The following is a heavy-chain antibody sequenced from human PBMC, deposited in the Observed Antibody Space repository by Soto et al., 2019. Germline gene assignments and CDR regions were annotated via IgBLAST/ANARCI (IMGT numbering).Heavy chain of an antibody. CDR2: ISYDGSNK. Sequence: GGSLRLSCAASGFTFSSYGMHWVLQAPCKGLEWVAVISYDGSNKYYADSVKGRFTISRDNSKNTLYLQMNSLRAEDTAVYYCAKSGNRLRYFDWLGVPRSSKTTKLDYWGQGTLVTVSS. D-gene: IGHD3-9*01. CDR1: GFTFSSYG. V-gene: IGHV3-30*18. CDR3: AKSGNRLRYFDWLGVPRSSKTTKLDY. J-gene: IGHJ4*02.